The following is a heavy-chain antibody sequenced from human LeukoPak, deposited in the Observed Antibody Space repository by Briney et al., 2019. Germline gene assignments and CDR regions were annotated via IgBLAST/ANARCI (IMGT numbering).Heavy chain of an antibody. D-gene: IGHD5-24*01. Sequence: SQTLSLTCIVSGGSISSGGYYWSWIRQHPGKGLEWIGYIYYSGSTDYNPSLKSRVTISVDTSANQFSLKLSSVTAADTAVYYCARANIRDGYPFDYWGQGTLVTVSS. CDR3: ARANIRDGYPFDY. V-gene: IGHV4-31*03. J-gene: IGHJ4*02. CDR1: GGSISSGGYY. CDR2: IYYSGST.